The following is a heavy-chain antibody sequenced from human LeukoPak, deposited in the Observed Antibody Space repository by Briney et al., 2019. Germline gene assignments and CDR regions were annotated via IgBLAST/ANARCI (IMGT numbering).Heavy chain of an antibody. CDR1: GFSFSTFA. V-gene: IGHV3-30-3*01. J-gene: IGHJ4*02. CDR2: ISYDGGNK. D-gene: IGHD3-10*01. Sequence: GGSLRLSCAASGFSFSTFAMHWVRQAPGKGLEWVAVISYDGGNKYYADSVKGRFSMSRDNAKNTVYLQMNSLRGEDTAVYYCARDTVSGSHDFDYWGQGTLVTVSS. CDR3: ARDTVSGSHDFDY.